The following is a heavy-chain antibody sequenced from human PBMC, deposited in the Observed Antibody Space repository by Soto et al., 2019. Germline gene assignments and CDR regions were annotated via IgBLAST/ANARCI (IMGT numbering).Heavy chain of an antibody. CDR2: IYSSGTT. CDR1: GGSINGFY. Sequence: QVQLQESGPGLVKPSETLSLTCTVSGGSINGFYWSWIRQPAGKGLEWMGRIYSSGTTNHNPALKSRVTMSVDTSRNQFSLKLSSVTAADTAVYYYARNVLAGLDYWGQGTLVTVSS. J-gene: IGHJ4*02. CDR3: ARNVLAGLDY. D-gene: IGHD3-3*01. V-gene: IGHV4-4*07.